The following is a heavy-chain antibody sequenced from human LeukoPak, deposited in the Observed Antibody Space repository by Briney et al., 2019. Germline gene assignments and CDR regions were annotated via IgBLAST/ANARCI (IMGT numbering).Heavy chain of an antibody. J-gene: IGHJ4*02. V-gene: IGHV1-24*01. D-gene: IGHD2-15*01. CDR3: ATDIVVVVAATRNFDY. Sequence: ASVKVSCKVSGYTLTELSMHWVRQAPGKGLEWMGGSDPEDGETIYAQEFQGRVTVTEDTSTDTAYMELSSLRSEDTAVYYCATDIVVVVAATRNFDYWGQGTLVTVSS. CDR2: SDPEDGET. CDR1: GYTLTELS.